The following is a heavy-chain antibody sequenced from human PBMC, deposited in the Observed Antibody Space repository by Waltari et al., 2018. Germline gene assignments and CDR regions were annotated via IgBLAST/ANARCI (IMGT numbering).Heavy chain of an antibody. D-gene: IGHD1-1*01. Sequence: QVQLVQSGAEVKKPGASVKVSCKASGYTFNGYYMHWVRRAPGQGLEWMGLINPNSVGTNYAQKFKGRVTMTRDTSISTAYMELSRLRSDDTAVYYCASFRTGTDYLFDYWGQGTLVTVSS. J-gene: IGHJ4*02. V-gene: IGHV1-2*02. CDR3: ASFRTGTDYLFDY. CDR2: INPNSVGT. CDR1: GYTFNGYY.